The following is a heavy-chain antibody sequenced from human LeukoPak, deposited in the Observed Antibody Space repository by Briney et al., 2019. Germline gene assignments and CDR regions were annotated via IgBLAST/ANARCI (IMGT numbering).Heavy chain of an antibody. CDR1: GFTFSSYS. J-gene: IGHJ4*02. D-gene: IGHD3-10*01. CDR2: ISSSSSTI. V-gene: IGHV3-48*01. Sequence: GGSLRLSCAASGFTFSSYSMNWVRQAPGKGLEWVSYISSSSSTIYYADSVKGRFTISRDNSKNTLYLQMNSLRAEDTAVYYCAKVRIWRGEFDYWGQGTLVTVSS. CDR3: AKVRIWRGEFDY.